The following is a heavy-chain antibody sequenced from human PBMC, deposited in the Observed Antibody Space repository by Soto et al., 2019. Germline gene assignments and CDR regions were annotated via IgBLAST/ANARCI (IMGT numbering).Heavy chain of an antibody. CDR2: IYYSGST. Sequence: QLQLQESGTGMVKPSKTLSLTCTVSGGSLSSRSYYWGWIRQPPGKGLAWIGSIYYSGSTYYNPSLKIRVATSGDTSKTQFSLKLSSVTAADTAVYYCARLKAAAGRFYYWGQGTLVTV. CDR1: GGSLSSRSYY. CDR3: ARLKAAAGRFYY. V-gene: IGHV4-39*01. D-gene: IGHD6-13*01. J-gene: IGHJ4*02.